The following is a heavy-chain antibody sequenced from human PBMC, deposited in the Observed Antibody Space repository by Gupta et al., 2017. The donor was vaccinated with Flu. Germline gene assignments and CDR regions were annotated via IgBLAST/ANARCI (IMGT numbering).Heavy chain of an antibody. Sequence: YYWSWLRQPPGKGLEWITYIHYSGSSNYNPSLKSRVTVSVDTSKNQFSLKLSSVTAADTAVYYCARFGHCGEGNCAGFDYWGQGALVTVSS. CDR3: ARFGHCGEGNCAGFDY. CDR1: YY. CDR2: IHYSGSS. V-gene: IGHV4-59*01. D-gene: IGHD2-21*01. J-gene: IGHJ4*02.